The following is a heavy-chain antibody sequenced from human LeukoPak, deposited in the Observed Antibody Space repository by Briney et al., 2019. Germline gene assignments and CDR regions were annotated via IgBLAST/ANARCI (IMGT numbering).Heavy chain of an antibody. CDR3: AREYFGVGATFFLGYYFDY. Sequence: PETLSLTCTVSGGSISSSSYYWGWLRQPPGKGLKWIGSIYYSGSTYYNPSLKSRVTISVDTSKNQFSLKLSSVTAADTAVYYCAREYFGVGATFFLGYYFDYWGQGTLVTVSS. CDR1: GGSISSSSYY. J-gene: IGHJ4*02. CDR2: IYYSGST. V-gene: IGHV4-39*07. D-gene: IGHD1-26*01.